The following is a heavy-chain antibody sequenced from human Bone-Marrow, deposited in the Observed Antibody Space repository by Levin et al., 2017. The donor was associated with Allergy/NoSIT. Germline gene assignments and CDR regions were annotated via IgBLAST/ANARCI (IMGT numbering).Heavy chain of an antibody. J-gene: IGHJ4*02. V-gene: IGHV1-69*13. CDR3: ARGPKYTWGSFRYFDF. Sequence: SVKVSCKTSQDSFSDYAIDWVRQAPGQGLEWMGGTIPSFGTSHSAQNFQGRLTIIADESTGTSYLELTGLTSEDTALYYCARGPKYTWGSFRYFDFWGLGTLVTVTS. CDR2: TIPSFGTS. CDR1: QDSFSDYA. D-gene: IGHD3-16*02.